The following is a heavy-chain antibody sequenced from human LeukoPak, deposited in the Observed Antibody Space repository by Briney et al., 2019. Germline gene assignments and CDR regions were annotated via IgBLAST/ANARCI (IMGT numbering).Heavy chain of an antibody. CDR3: ARLGDIRNFDY. CDR2: IYYSGST. D-gene: IGHD5-12*01. V-gene: IGHV4-59*08. Sequence: SETLSLTCTVSGGSISSYYWSWIRQPPGKGLEWIGYIYYSGSTNYNPSLKSRVTISVDTSKNQFSLKLSSVTAADTAVYYCARLGDIRNFDYWGQGTLVTVSS. J-gene: IGHJ4*02. CDR1: GGSISSYY.